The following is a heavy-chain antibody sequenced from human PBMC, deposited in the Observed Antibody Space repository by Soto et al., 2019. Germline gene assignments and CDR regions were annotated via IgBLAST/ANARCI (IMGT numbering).Heavy chain of an antibody. J-gene: IGHJ4*02. CDR1: GITLSSYA. CDR3: AKGENSGTYRFYFDD. V-gene: IGHV3-23*01. Sequence: GGSLRLSCAASGITLSSYAMSWVRQAPGKGPEWVSGISASGGSTSYADSVKGRFTISRDNSKNTLYLQMNSLRADDTAVYHCAKGENSGTYRFYFDDWGQGALVTVPS. D-gene: IGHD1-26*01. CDR2: ISASGGST.